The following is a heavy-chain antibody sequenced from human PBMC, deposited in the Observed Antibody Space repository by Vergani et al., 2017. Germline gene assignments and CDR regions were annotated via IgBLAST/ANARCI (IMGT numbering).Heavy chain of an antibody. CDR1: GYTFTSYD. D-gene: IGHD5-24*01. J-gene: IGHJ6*02. CDR2: MNPNSGNT. CDR3: ARISRDGYNRGHYYGMDV. V-gene: IGHV1-8*01. Sequence: QVQLVQSGAEVKKPGASVKVSCKASGYTFTSYDINWVRQATGQGLEWMGRMNPNSGNTGYAQKFQGRVTITADKSTSTAYMELSSLRSEDTAVYYCARISRDGYNRGHYYGMDVWGQGTTVTVSS.